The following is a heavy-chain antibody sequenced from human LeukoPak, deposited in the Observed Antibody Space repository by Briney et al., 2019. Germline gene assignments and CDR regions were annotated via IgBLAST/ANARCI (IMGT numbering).Heavy chain of an antibody. CDR1: GGSISSYY. CDR3: ARQIASAGTAGFDF. CDR2: IYSTGST. Sequence: KPSETLSLTCTVSGGSISSYYWSWIRQPAGKGLEWIGRIYSTGSTNYNPSFKSRVTMSVDTSKNQFSLRLRSVTAADTAVYYCARQIASAGTAGFDFWGQGALVTVSS. J-gene: IGHJ4*02. V-gene: IGHV4-4*07. D-gene: IGHD6-13*01.